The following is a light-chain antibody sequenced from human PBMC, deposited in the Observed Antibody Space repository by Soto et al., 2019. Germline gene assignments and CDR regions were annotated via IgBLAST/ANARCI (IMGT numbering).Light chain of an antibody. J-gene: IGLJ1*01. CDR1: SSDVGGYNY. CDR2: EVS. V-gene: IGLV2-14*01. CDR3: SSYTSSSTLYV. Sequence: QSALTQPASVSGSPGQSITISCTVTSSDVGGYNYVSWYQQHPGKAPKLMIYEVSNRPSGVSNRFSGSKSGNTASLTISGLQAEDEAAYYCSSYTSSSTLYVFGTGTKVTVL.